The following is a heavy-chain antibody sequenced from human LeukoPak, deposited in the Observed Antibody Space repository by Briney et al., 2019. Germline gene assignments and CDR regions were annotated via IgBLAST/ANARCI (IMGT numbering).Heavy chain of an antibody. CDR3: ARVVSSSWEYYYYMDV. V-gene: IGHV4-59*01. Sequence: PSGTLSLTCTVSGGSISSYYWSWIRQPPGKGLEYIGYIYYSENTNYNPSLKSRVTISLDTSRNQFSLKLTSVTAADTAVYYCARVVSSSWEYYYYMDVWGKGTTVTISS. CDR2: IYYSENT. J-gene: IGHJ6*03. D-gene: IGHD6-13*01. CDR1: GGSISSYY.